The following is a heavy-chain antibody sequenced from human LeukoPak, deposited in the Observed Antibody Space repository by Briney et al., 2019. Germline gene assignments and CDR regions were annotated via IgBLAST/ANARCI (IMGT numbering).Heavy chain of an antibody. J-gene: IGHJ6*03. CDR1: GFTFSSYS. V-gene: IGHV3-48*04. CDR2: ISSSSSTI. D-gene: IGHD6-19*01. CDR3: ATSGRSSGWIYYYYMDV. Sequence: GGSLRLSCAASGFTFSSYSMNWVRQAPGKGLEWVSYISSSSSTIYYADSVKGRFTISRDNAKNSLYLQMNSLRAEDTAVYYCATSGRSSGWIYYYYMDVWGKGTTVTVSS.